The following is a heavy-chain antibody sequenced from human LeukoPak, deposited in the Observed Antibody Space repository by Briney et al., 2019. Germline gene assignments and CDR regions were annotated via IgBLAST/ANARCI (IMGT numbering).Heavy chain of an antibody. CDR2: TSWNGAHN. V-gene: IGHV3-9*03. D-gene: IGHD2-21*02. CDR1: RFTFDNYG. J-gene: IGHJ4*02. Sequence: PAGSLSLYCAASRFTFDNYGMHWLPQPQGHGLEWVSLTSWNGAHNDCADSVKSRFTISRDNANNSVYLQMDSLRPEDMALYYCARAHFLGDTPAAFDYWGQGTLVTVSS. CDR3: ARAHFLGDTPAAFDY.